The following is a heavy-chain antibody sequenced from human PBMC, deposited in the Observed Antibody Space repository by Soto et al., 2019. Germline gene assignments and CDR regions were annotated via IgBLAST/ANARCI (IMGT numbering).Heavy chain of an antibody. V-gene: IGHV4-30-4*01. CDR3: ATMGTPATGLYYFDY. J-gene: IGHJ4*02. Sequence: SETLPLTCTVSGGSISSGDYCWRWIRQPPGKGLEWIGYIYYSGSTYYNPSLKSRVTISVDTSKNQFSLKLSSVTAADTAVYYCATMGTPATGLYYFDYWGQGTLVTVSS. CDR1: GGSISSGDYC. CDR2: IYYSGST. D-gene: IGHD1-7*01.